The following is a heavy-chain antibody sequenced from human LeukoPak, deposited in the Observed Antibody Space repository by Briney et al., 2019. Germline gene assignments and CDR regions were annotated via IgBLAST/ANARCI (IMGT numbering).Heavy chain of an antibody. CDR2: IYYSGST. CDR1: GGSISGSSYY. Sequence: SETLSLTCTVSGGSISGSSYYWGWIRQPPGKGLEWIGSIYYSGSTYYNPSLKSRVTISVDTSKNQFSLKLSSVTAADTAVYYCARVEYSSGWSLNYYYYGMDVWGQGTTVTVSS. J-gene: IGHJ6*02. D-gene: IGHD6-19*01. CDR3: ARVEYSSGWSLNYYYYGMDV. V-gene: IGHV4-39*01.